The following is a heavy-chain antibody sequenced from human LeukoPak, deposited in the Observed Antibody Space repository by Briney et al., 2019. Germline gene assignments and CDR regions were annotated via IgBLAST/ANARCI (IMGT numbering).Heavy chain of an antibody. CDR1: GFTFGGYG. Sequence: GGSLRLSCAGSGFTFGGYGMHWFRQAPGKGLEWVSSISSSSSYIYYADSVKGRFTISRDNAKNSLYLQMNSLRAEDTAVYYCARWYVIRDYYGMDVWGQGTTVTVSS. J-gene: IGHJ6*02. V-gene: IGHV3-21*01. CDR3: ARWYVIRDYYGMDV. CDR2: ISSSSSYI. D-gene: IGHD6-13*01.